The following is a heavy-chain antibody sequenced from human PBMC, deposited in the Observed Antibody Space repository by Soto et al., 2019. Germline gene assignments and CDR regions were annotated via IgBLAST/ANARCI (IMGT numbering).Heavy chain of an antibody. Sequence: PVKVSCKASGGTFSSYTISWVRQDPGQGLEWMGRIIPILGIANYAQRFRGRVTITADQSTSTAYMELSSLRSEDTAVYYCAVVVVPAARYYYYYYMDVWGKGTTVTVSS. J-gene: IGHJ6*03. D-gene: IGHD2-2*01. CDR3: AVVVVPAARYYYYYYMDV. CDR2: IIPILGIA. CDR1: GGTFSSYT. V-gene: IGHV1-69*02.